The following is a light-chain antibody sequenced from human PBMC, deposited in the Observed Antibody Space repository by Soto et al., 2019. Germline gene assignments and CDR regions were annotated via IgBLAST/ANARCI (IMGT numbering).Light chain of an antibody. J-gene: IGKJ5*01. CDR3: QQYDNLPIT. V-gene: IGKV1-33*01. CDR2: DTS. Sequence: DIQMTQSPSTLSASVGDRVTITCRASQIIYNWLAWYQQKPGKAPNLLIYDTSILETGVPSRFSGSGSGTDFTFTISSLQPEDIATYYCQQYDNLPITFGQGTRLEIK. CDR1: QIIYNW.